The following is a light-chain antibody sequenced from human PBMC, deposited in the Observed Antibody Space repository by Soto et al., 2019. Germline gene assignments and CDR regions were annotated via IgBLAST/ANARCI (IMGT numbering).Light chain of an antibody. CDR3: QQYYSYPIT. Sequence: DIQMNQSPSTLSASVGDRVTITCRASQSISSWLAWYQQKPGKAPKLLIYAASTLQSGVPSRFSGSGSGTDFTLTISCLQSEDFATYYCQQYYSYPITFGQVARLEIK. V-gene: IGKV1-5*01. J-gene: IGKJ5*01. CDR1: QSISSW. CDR2: AAS.